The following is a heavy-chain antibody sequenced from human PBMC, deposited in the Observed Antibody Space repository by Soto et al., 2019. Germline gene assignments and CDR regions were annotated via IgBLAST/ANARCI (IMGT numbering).Heavy chain of an antibody. CDR3: ASIRDGYRSAFDI. V-gene: IGHV4-31*03. Sequence: SETLSLTCTVSGGSISSGGYYWSWIRQHPGKGLEWIGYIYYSGSTYYNPSLKSRVTISVDTSKNQFSLKLSSVTAADTAVYYCASIRDGYRSAFDIWGQGTMVTVSS. J-gene: IGHJ3*02. CDR1: GGSISSGGYY. D-gene: IGHD5-12*01. CDR2: IYYSGST.